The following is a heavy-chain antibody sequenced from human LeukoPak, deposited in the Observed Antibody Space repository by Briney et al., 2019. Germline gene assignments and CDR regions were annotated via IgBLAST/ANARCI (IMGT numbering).Heavy chain of an antibody. CDR3: ARDPEYQLLTFMDV. J-gene: IGHJ6*03. CDR2: ISAYNGNT. D-gene: IGHD2-2*01. CDR1: GYTFTSYG. V-gene: IGHV1-18*01. Sequence: ASVKVSCKASGYTFTSYGISWVRQAPGQGLEWMGWISAYNGNTNYAQKLQGRVTMTTDTSTSTAYMKLRSLRSDDTAVYYCARDPEYQLLTFMDVWGKGTTVTVSS.